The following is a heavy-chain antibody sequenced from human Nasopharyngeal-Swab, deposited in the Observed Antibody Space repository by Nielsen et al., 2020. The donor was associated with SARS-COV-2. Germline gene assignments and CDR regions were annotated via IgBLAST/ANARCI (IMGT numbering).Heavy chain of an antibody. CDR2: IIPIFGTA. D-gene: IGHD3-22*01. V-gene: IGHV1-69*01. Sequence: WVRQAPGQGLEWMGGIIPIFGTANYAQKFQDRVTITADESTSTAYMELSSLRSEDTAVYYCARGPSSGYYLYAFDIWGQGTMVTVPS. J-gene: IGHJ3*02. CDR3: ARGPSSGYYLYAFDI.